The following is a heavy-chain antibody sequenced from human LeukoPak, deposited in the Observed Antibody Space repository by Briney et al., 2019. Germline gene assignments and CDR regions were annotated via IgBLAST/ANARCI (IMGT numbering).Heavy chain of an antibody. Sequence: GRSLRLSCAASGFTFSSYAMHWVRQAPGKGLEWVSSISSSSSYIYYADSVKGRFTISRDNAKNSLYLQMNSLRAEDTAVYYCAREALWFGELLSSYYYYYMDVWGKGTTVTVSS. CDR3: AREALWFGELLSSYYYYYMDV. CDR2: ISSSSSYI. CDR1: GFTFSSYA. J-gene: IGHJ6*03. D-gene: IGHD3-10*01. V-gene: IGHV3-21*01.